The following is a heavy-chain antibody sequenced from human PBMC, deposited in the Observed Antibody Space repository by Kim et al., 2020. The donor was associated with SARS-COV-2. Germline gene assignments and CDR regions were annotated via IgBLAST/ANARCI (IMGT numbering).Heavy chain of an antibody. CDR2: ISYDGSDK. J-gene: IGHJ4*02. V-gene: IGHV3-30*04. D-gene: IGHD3-10*01. CDR1: GFTFSSYA. CDR3: ARDFGGNDYYGSGSYY. Sequence: GGSLRLSCVASGFTFSSYAMHWVRQAPGKGLEWVTVISYDGSDKYYADSVEGRFTISRDNSKKTLYLQMNSLRAEDTAVYYCARDFGGNDYYGSGSYYWGQGTLVTVSS.